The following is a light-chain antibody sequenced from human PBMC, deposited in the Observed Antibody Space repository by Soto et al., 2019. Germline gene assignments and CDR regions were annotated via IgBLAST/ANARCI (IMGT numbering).Light chain of an antibody. CDR1: QSVSSY. V-gene: IGKV3-11*01. Sequence: EIVLTQSPATLSLSPGERATLSCRASQSVSSYLAWYQQKPGQAPRLLIYDASNRATGIPARFSGSGSGTDFTLTISIIEPEDLAVYYCQQRDNWPITFGQGTRLEIK. CDR3: QQRDNWPIT. J-gene: IGKJ5*01. CDR2: DAS.